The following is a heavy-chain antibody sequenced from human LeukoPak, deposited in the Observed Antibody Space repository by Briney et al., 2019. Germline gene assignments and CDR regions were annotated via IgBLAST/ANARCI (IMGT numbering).Heavy chain of an antibody. D-gene: IGHD3-22*01. J-gene: IGHJ6*03. CDR2: IYVTGST. V-gene: IGHV4-4*07. CDR3: ARLKYYDSTGYSPGYYMDV. Sequence: SETLSLTCTVSGGSIINYYWSWIRQPAGTGLEWVGCIYVTGSTIYNPSLQSRLSTSVDTSKNQFSLRLTSVTASDTAVYYCARLKYYDSTGYSPGYYMDVWGKGITVTVS. CDR1: GGSIINYY.